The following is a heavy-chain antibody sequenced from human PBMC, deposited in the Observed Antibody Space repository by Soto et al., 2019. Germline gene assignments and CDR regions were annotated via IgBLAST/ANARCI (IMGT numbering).Heavy chain of an antibody. V-gene: IGHV3-7*01. J-gene: IGHJ4*02. Sequence: GGSLRLSCVASKFTFSNYWMTWVRQAPGKGLEWVANIKEDGSEKYYVDSVKGRFTISRDNAKNSLYLQMNSLRAEDTAVYYCARVYFKYDYWGQGTLVTVSS. CDR3: ARVYFKYDY. CDR1: KFTFSNYW. CDR2: IKEDGSEK. D-gene: IGHD3-10*01.